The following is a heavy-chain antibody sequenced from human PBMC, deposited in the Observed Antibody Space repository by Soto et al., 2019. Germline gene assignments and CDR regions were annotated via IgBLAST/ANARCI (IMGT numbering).Heavy chain of an antibody. V-gene: IGHV3-64*01. CDR1: GFTFSSYA. CDR3: ARVASTGDFYYYYDMYV. J-gene: IGHJ6*03. CDR2: ISSNVGST. D-gene: IGHD7-27*01. Sequence: EVQLVESGGGLVQPGGSLRLSCAASGFTFSSYAMHWVRQAPGKGLEYVSAISSNVGSTYYANSVKGRFTISRDNSQNTLYLQMGSMRAEDMAVYYCARVASTGDFYYYYDMYVWGKGTTVTVSS.